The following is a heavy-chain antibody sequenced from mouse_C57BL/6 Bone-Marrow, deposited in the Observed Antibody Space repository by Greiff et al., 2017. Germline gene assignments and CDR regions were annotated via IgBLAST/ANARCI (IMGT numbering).Heavy chain of an antibody. D-gene: IGHD1-1*01. CDR1: GYTFTSYG. V-gene: IGHV1-81*01. Sequence: QVQLQPSGAELARPGASVKLSCKASGYTFTSYGISWVKQRTGQGLEWIGEIYPRSGNTYYNEKFKGKATLTADKSSSTAYMELRSLTSEDSAVYFCARSPYYYGSSYGGYWGQGTTLTVSS. CDR3: ARSPYYYGSSYGGY. CDR2: IYPRSGNT. J-gene: IGHJ2*01.